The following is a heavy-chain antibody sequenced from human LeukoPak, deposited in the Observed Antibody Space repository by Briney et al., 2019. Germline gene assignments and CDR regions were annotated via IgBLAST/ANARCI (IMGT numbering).Heavy chain of an antibody. CDR2: ISSSSSYI. CDR3: VRSGSYSEFIDY. J-gene: IGHJ4*02. CDR1: GFTFSSDA. D-gene: IGHD1-26*01. V-gene: IGHV3-21*01. Sequence: GGSLRLSCAASGFTFSSDAMNWVRQAPGKGLEWVSSISSSSSYIYYADSVKGRFTISRDNAKNSLYLQMNSLRAEDTAVYYCVRSGSYSEFIDYWGQGTLVTVSS.